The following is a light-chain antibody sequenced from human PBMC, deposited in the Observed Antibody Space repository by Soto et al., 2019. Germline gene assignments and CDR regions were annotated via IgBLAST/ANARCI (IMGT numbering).Light chain of an antibody. J-gene: IGKJ1*01. Sequence: EIVMTQSPATLSVSPGERATLSCRASQSVSSNVAWYQQKPGQAPRLLIYGASTRATGIPARFRGSGSGTEFTLTISSLQSEDFAIYYCQQYNKWPPWTFGQGTKVEI. CDR3: QQYNKWPPWT. CDR2: GAS. V-gene: IGKV3-15*01. CDR1: QSVSSN.